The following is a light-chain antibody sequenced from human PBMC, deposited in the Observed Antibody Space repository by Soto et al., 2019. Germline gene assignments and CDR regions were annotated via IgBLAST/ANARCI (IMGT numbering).Light chain of an antibody. Sequence: EIVLTQSPGTLSLSPGEGATLSCRDSQSISSSYLAWYQHNRGQAPRLLIYGASTRAAGTPDRFSGSGSGTAFTLTISRLEPEDFAVYYCQQYGSSRWTFGQGTKVEIK. CDR1: QSISSSY. CDR2: GAS. V-gene: IGKV3-20*01. J-gene: IGKJ1*01. CDR3: QQYGSSRWT.